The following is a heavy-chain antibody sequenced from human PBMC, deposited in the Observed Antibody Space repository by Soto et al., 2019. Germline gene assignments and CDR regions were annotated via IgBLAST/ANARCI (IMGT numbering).Heavy chain of an antibody. V-gene: IGHV3-30-3*01. J-gene: IGHJ4*02. CDR1: GFTFSTYA. Sequence: QVQLVESGGGVVQPGRSLRLSCAASGFTFSTYAMHWVRQAPGKGLEWVAVISSDLSNKYYADSVKGRFTISRDNSETALYMQMTSLRAEDTAVFYCARDSGHHWLLLGRDSWAQGTLVTVSS. CDR3: ARDSGHHWLLLGRDS. D-gene: IGHD7-27*01. CDR2: ISSDLSNK.